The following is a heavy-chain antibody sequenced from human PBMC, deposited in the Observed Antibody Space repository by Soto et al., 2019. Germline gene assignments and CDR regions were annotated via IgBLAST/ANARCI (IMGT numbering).Heavy chain of an antibody. J-gene: IGHJ6*02. D-gene: IGHD2-2*01. V-gene: IGHV3-23*01. CDR1: GFTFSTHA. CDR2: FSGSGGNI. Sequence: EVQLLESGGGLVQPGGSLRLSCVASGFTFSTHAMSWVRQAPGKGLEWVSTFSGSGGNIYYAESVKGRLTISRDDSKNTLYLQMNSLRVEDTAVYYCSKDPPWTVGPLAMDVWGQGTTVTVSS. CDR3: SKDPPWTVGPLAMDV.